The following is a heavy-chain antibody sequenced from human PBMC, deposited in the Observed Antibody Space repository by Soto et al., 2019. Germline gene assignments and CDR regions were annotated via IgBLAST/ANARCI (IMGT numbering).Heavy chain of an antibody. D-gene: IGHD2-15*01. CDR1: GYTFTSYG. V-gene: IGHV1-18*01. J-gene: IGHJ6*02. CDR3: ASANRVAASYYYGMDV. CDR2: ISAYNGNT. Sequence: GASVKVSCKASGYTFTSYGISWVRQAPGQGLEWMGWISAYNGNTNYAQKLQGRVTMTTDTSTSTAYMELRSLRSDDTAVYYCASANRVAASYYYGMDVWGQGTTVTVS.